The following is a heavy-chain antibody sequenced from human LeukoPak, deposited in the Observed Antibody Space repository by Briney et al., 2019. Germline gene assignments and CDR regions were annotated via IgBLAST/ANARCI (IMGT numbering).Heavy chain of an antibody. D-gene: IGHD2-2*01. Sequence: PSETLSLTCTVSGGSISSGSYYWSWIRQPAGKGLEWIGRIYTSGSTNYNPSFKSRVTISVDTSKNQFSLKLSSVTAADTAVYYCARANTKTSTSLDYWGQGTLVTVSS. CDR2: IYTSGST. V-gene: IGHV4-61*02. CDR1: GGSISSGSYY. CDR3: ARANTKTSTSLDY. J-gene: IGHJ4*02.